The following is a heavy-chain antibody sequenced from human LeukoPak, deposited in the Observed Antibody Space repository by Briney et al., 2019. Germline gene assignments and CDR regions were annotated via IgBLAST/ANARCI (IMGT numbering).Heavy chain of an antibody. CDR2: ISSSSSYI. CDR3: ARSSGVSSRGFDC. J-gene: IGHJ4*02. V-gene: IGHV3-21*01. CDR1: GFTFSSYS. D-gene: IGHD6-13*01. Sequence: GGSLRLSCAASGFTFSSYSMNWVRQAPGKGLEWVSSISSSSSYIYYADSVKGRFTISRDNAKNSLYLQMNSLRAGDTAVYYCARSSGVSSRGFDCWGQGTLVTVSS.